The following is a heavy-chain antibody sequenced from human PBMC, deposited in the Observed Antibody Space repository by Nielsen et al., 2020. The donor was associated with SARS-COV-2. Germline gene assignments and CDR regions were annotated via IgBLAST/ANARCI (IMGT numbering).Heavy chain of an antibody. CDR3: ARGTGDTSLDYHYYYGMDV. V-gene: IGHV1-8*01. CDR2: MNPNSGNT. D-gene: IGHD2-2*01. Sequence: WVRQAPGQGLEWMGWMNPNSGNTGYAQKFQGRVTMTRNTSISTAYMELSSLRSEDTAVYYCARGTGDTSLDYHYYYGMDVWGQGTTVTVSS. J-gene: IGHJ6*02.